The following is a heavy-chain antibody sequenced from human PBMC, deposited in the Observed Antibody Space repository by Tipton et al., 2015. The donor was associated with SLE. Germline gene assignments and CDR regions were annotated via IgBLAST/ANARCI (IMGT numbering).Heavy chain of an antibody. CDR2: VYYTGTT. Sequence: TLSLTCTVSGGSINSPDYYWSWIRQHPGKGLEWIGYVYYTGTTYYNPSLRSRVTISGDTSKNQFSLKLTSVSAADTAVYYCARLTPLSGWYYFDYWGQGALVTVSS. CDR3: ARLTPLSGWYYFDY. D-gene: IGHD3-9*01. J-gene: IGHJ4*02. V-gene: IGHV4-31*03. CDR1: GGSINSPDYY.